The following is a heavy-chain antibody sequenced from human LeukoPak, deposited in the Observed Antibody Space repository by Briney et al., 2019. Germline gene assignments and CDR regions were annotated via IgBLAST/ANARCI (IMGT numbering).Heavy chain of an antibody. CDR3: ARDVRARTADY. J-gene: IGHJ4*02. CDR2: IYSGGST. V-gene: IGHV3-53*01. D-gene: IGHD2-2*01. Sequence: PGGSLRLSCAASGFTVSSNYMSWVRQAPGKGLEWVSVIYSGGSTYYADSVKGRFTISRDNSKNTLYLQMNSLRAEDTAVYYCARDVRARTADYWGQGTLVTVSS. CDR1: GFTVSSNY.